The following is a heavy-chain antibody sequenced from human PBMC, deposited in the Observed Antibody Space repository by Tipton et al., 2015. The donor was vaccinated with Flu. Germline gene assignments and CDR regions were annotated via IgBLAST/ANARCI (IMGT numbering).Heavy chain of an antibody. Sequence: TLSLTCTVSGGSISGDDYYWGWIRQPPGKGLEWIGSIYYSGRTYYNPSLKSRVTISVDTSNNQFSLKLRSVTAADTAVYYCARDVDGYNGHDYWGQGALVTVSS. CDR1: GGSISGDDYY. J-gene: IGHJ4*02. V-gene: IGHV4-39*07. D-gene: IGHD5-24*01. CDR3: ARDVDGYNGHDY. CDR2: IYYSGRT.